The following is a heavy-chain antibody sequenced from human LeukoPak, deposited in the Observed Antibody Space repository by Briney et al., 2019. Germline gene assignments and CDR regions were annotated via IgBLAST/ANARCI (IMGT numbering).Heavy chain of an antibody. Sequence: PGGSLRLSCAASGFTFSSYSMNWVRQAPGKGLEWVSSISSSSSYIYYADSVKGRFTISRDNAKNSLYLQMNSLRAEDTAVYYCAYRGPTVTTGHRYYYYYMDVWGKGTTVTISS. D-gene: IGHD4-17*01. CDR1: GFTFSSYS. J-gene: IGHJ6*03. CDR2: ISSSSSYI. CDR3: AYRGPTVTTGHRYYYYYMDV. V-gene: IGHV3-21*01.